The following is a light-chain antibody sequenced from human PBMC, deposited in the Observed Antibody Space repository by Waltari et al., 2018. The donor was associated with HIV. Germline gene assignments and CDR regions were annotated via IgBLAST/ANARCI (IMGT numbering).Light chain of an antibody. CDR2: GAS. J-gene: IGKJ4*01. Sequence: EIVMTQSPATLSVSPGERVTLSCRASRNVNNNLAWYQQKPGQAPRLLIYGASTGATGLPARFSGSGAGTEFTLTVSSLQAEDFVVYYCQQYDKWPLTVGGGTKGEIK. CDR1: RNVNNN. V-gene: IGKV3-15*01. CDR3: QQYDKWPLT.